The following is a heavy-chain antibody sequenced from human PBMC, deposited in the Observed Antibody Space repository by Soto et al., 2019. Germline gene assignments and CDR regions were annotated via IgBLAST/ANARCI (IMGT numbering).Heavy chain of an antibody. J-gene: IGHJ4*02. CDR2: ISSSLGHT. CDR1: GFDFSDFH. D-gene: IGHD1-1*01. Sequence: PGGSLRLSCAGSGFDFSDFHISWVRQAPGKGLEWISYISSSLGHTDYADSVKGRFTISRDNAKSSVFLEMSDLRSDDTAVYYCAANWNFGLNFWGQGTRVTVS. CDR3: AANWNFGLNF. V-gene: IGHV3-11*03.